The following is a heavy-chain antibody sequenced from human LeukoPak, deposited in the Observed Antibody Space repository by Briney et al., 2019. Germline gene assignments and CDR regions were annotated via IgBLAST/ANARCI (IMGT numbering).Heavy chain of an antibody. D-gene: IGHD2-15*01. V-gene: IGHV3-30*04. CDR3: ARGGVGCSGGSCYSRNLFDY. CDR2: ISYDGSYK. J-gene: IGHJ4*02. Sequence: GGSLRLSCAASGFAFSDYAMHWVRQAPGKGLEWATVISYDGSYKYYADSVKGRFTISRDNSKNTLYLQMNSLRAEDTAVYYCARGGVGCSGGSCYSRNLFDYWGQGTLVTVSS. CDR1: GFAFSDYA.